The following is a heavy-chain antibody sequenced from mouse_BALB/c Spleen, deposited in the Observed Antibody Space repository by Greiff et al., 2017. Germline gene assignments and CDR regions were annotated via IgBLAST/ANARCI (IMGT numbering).Heavy chain of an antibody. J-gene: IGHJ4*01. CDR2: INSNGGST. CDR1: GFTFSSYG. Sequence: EVNVVESGGGLVQPGGSLKLSCAASGFTFSSYGMSWVRQTPDKRLELVATINSNGGSTYYPDSVKGRFTISRDNAKNTLYLQMSSLKSEDTAMYYCARIYYGNSYYAMDYWGQGTSVTVSS. CDR3: ARIYYGNSYYAMDY. V-gene: IGHV5-6-3*01. D-gene: IGHD2-1*01.